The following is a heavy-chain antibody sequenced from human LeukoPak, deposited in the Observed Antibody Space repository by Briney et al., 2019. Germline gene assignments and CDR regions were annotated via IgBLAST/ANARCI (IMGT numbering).Heavy chain of an antibody. CDR2: IFYSGSA. D-gene: IGHD1-26*01. CDR3: ARLRSGSRPPPPHYYYGLDV. J-gene: IGHJ6*02. V-gene: IGHV4-59*01. CDR1: GGSINDFY. Sequence: PSETLSLTCTVSGGSINDFYWTWIRQPPGKGLEWIGYIFYSGSANSNPSLESRVTISVDTSKNQFSLKLSSVTAADTAAYYCARLRSGSRPPPPHYYYGLDVWGQGTTVIVSS.